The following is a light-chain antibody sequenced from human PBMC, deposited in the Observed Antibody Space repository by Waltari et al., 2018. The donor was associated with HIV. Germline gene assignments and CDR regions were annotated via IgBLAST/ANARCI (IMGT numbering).Light chain of an antibody. J-gene: IGLJ2*01. CDR2: RTN. CDR1: SSNIGSNY. Sequence: QSVLTQPPSASGTPGQRVTIPCSGSSSNIGSNYVYWYQHLPGTAPKLLIYRTNQRPSGVPGRFSGSKSGTSASLAISGLRSEDEADYYCATWDDSLSGSVFGGGTKLTVL. CDR3: ATWDDSLSGSV. V-gene: IGLV1-47*01.